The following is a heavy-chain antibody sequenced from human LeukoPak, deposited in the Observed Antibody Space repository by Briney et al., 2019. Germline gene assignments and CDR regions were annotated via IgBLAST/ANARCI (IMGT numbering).Heavy chain of an antibody. CDR2: ISGSGGGT. J-gene: IGHJ4*02. Sequence: GGSLRLSCVASGFTFSSYAMTWVRQAPGKGLEWVSAISGSGGGTYYADSVKGRFTISRDNSKNTLYLQMNSLRAEGTAVYYCAREYGSGSYYYDYWGQGTLVTVSS. CDR3: AREYGSGSYYYDY. CDR1: GFTFSSYA. V-gene: IGHV3-23*01. D-gene: IGHD3-10*01.